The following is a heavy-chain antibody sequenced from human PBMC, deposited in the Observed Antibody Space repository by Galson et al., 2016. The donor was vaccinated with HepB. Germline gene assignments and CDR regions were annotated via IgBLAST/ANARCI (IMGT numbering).Heavy chain of an antibody. CDR1: GFSVTNNY. CDR2: IYIDGDT. D-gene: IGHD5-12*01. J-gene: IGHJ4*02. Sequence: SLRLSCAASGFSVTNNYINWVRQAPGKGLEWVSVIYIDGDTCYALSVKDRFTISRDSSKNTVYLEMNDLRADDTAVYYCARDHGGYSYWGQGTRVTVSS. V-gene: IGHV3-53*01. CDR3: ARDHGGYSY.